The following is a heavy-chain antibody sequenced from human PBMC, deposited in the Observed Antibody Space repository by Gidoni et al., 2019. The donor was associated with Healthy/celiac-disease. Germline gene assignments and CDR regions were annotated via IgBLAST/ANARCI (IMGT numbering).Heavy chain of an antibody. Sequence: QVQLVQSGAEVKKPGASVKVSCKASGYTFTSYYMHWVRQAPGQGLEWMGIINPSGGSTSYAQKFQGRVTMTRDTSTSTVYMELSSLRSEDTAVYYCARAQCTTALCGDYYDSTFDYWGQGTLVTVSS. CDR2: INPSGGST. V-gene: IGHV1-46*01. D-gene: IGHD3-22*01. J-gene: IGHJ4*02. CDR1: GYTFTSYY. CDR3: ARAQCTTALCGDYYDSTFDY.